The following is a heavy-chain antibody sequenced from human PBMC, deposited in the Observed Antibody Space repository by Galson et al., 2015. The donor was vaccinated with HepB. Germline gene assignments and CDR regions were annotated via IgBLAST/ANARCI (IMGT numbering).Heavy chain of an antibody. CDR1: GGSFSGYY. J-gene: IGHJ6*02. D-gene: IGHD3-10*01. CDR3: ARGRYYYGSGSYPPYYYYGMDV. Sequence: ETLSLTCAVYGGSFSGYYWSWIRQPPGKGLEWIGEINHSGSTNYNPSLKSRVTISVDTSKNQFSLKLSSVTAADTAVYYCARGRYYYGSGSYPPYYYYGMDVWGQGTTVTVSS. CDR2: INHSGST. V-gene: IGHV4-34*01.